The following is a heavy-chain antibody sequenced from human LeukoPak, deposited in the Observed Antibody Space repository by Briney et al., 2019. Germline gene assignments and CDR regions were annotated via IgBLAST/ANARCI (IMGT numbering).Heavy chain of an antibody. D-gene: IGHD7-27*01. J-gene: IGHJ3*02. CDR1: GFNFADHA. CDR3: ASATGDNDAFDI. Sequence: GGSLRLSCAASGFNFADHAMRWVRQAPGKGLEWVSAISGISGSTTIYADSVKGRFAVSRDNSRNTLFLQMNSLRAEDTAVYYCASATGDNDAFDIWGQGTMVTVSS. CDR2: ISGISGSTT. V-gene: IGHV3-23*01.